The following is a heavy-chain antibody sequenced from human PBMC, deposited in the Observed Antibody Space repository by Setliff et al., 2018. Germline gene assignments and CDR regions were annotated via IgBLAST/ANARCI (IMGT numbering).Heavy chain of an antibody. J-gene: IGHJ6*03. Sequence: GASVKVSCKASGGTFSNYGISWVRQAPGQGLEWMGGTIPMFRTTNYARKFQGRVTIITDESTSTAYMQLSSLGSDDTAVYYCVREGVDRRSSTDYRYYMDVWGEGTTVTVS. CDR3: VREGVDRRSSTDYRYYMDV. D-gene: IGHD5-12*01. CDR2: TIPMFRTT. V-gene: IGHV1-69*05. CDR1: GGTFSNYG.